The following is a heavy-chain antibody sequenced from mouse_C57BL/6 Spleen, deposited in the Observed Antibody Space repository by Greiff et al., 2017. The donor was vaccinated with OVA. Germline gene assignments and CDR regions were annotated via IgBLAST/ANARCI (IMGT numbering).Heavy chain of an antibody. Sequence: QVQLQQSGTELVRPGTSVKVSCKASEFAFSNYLIEWVKQRPGQGLEWIGVINPGSDDTFYNEKFKGKAILTTDKPSSTAYMQLSSLTSEDSAVYFCARRKLDWYFDVWGTGATGTVSS. J-gene: IGHJ1*03. CDR3: ARRKLDWYFDV. CDR2: INPGSDDT. D-gene: IGHD4-1*01. V-gene: IGHV1-54*01. CDR1: EFAFSNYL.